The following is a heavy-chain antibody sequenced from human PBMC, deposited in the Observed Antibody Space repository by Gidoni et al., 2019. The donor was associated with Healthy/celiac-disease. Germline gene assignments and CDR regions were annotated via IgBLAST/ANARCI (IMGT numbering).Heavy chain of an antibody. CDR2: ISGSGGST. D-gene: IGHD6-13*01. Sequence: EVQLLESGGGLVQPGGSLRLSCAASGFTFSSYAMSWVRQAPGKGLEWVSAISGSGGSTYYADSVKGRFTISRDNSKNTLYLQMNSLRAEDTAVYYCARLSSSWYSAYSYYGMDVWGQGTTVTVSS. V-gene: IGHV3-23*01. CDR3: ARLSSSWYSAYSYYGMDV. CDR1: GFTFSSYA. J-gene: IGHJ6*02.